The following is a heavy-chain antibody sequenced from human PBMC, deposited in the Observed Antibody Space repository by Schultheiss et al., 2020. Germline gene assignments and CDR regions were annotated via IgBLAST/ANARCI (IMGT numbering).Heavy chain of an antibody. D-gene: IGHD3-22*01. CDR2: IYYSGST. CDR3: AAYSSGYYYDWFDP. V-gene: IGHV4-61*01. CDR1: GGSVSSGSYY. Sequence: SETLSLTCTVSGGSVSSGSYYWSWIRQPPGKGLEWIGYIYYSGSTNYNPSLKSRVTISVDTSKNQFSLKLSSVTAADTAVYYCAAYSSGYYYDWFDPWGKGTRGTGYS. J-gene: IGHJ5*02.